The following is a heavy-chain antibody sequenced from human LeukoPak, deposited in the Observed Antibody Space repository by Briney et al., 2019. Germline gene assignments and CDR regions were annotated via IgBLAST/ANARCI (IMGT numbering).Heavy chain of an antibody. V-gene: IGHV1-46*01. D-gene: IGHD4-17*01. Sequence: ASVKVSCKASGYTFTGYYMHWVRQAPGQGLEWMGIINPSGGSTSYAQKFQGRVTMTRDTSTSTVYMELSSLRSEDTAVYYCARDGTVTTGPHDAFDIWGQGTMVTVSS. J-gene: IGHJ3*02. CDR3: ARDGTVTTGPHDAFDI. CDR1: GYTFTGYY. CDR2: INPSGGST.